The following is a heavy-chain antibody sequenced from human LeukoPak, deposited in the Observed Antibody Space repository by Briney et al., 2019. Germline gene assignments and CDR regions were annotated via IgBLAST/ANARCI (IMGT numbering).Heavy chain of an antibody. D-gene: IGHD4/OR15-4a*01. CDR2: ISAYNGST. V-gene: IGHV1-18*01. Sequence: ASVKVSCKASGYTFTSYGISWVRQAPGQGLEWMGWISAYNGSTNYAQNLQGRVTMTTDTSTSTAYMELRSLRSDDTAVYYCARDEGYYGAPLFDYWGQGTLVTVSS. J-gene: IGHJ4*02. CDR1: GYTFTSYG. CDR3: ARDEGYYGAPLFDY.